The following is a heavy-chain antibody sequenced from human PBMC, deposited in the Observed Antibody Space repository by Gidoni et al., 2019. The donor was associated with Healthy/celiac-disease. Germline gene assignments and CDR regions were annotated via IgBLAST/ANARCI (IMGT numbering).Heavy chain of an antibody. CDR1: GGTFSSYA. D-gene: IGHD2-15*01. CDR3: ASYCSGGSCHEGY. CDR2: IIPIFGTA. V-gene: IGHV1-69*01. J-gene: IGHJ4*02. Sequence: QVQLVQSGAEVKKPGSSVKVSCKASGGTFSSYALSWVRQAPGQGLEWMGGIIPIFGTANYAQEFQGGVTITADESTSTAYMELSSLGSEDTAVYYCASYCSGGSCHEGYWGQGTLVTVSS.